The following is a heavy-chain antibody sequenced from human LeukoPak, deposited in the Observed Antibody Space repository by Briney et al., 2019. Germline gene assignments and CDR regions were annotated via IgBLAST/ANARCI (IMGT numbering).Heavy chain of an antibody. V-gene: IGHV4-39*01. CDR2: IYYSGST. Sequence: PSETLSLTCTVSGGSISSSSYYWGWIRQPPGKGLEWIGSIYYSGSTYYNPSHKSRVTISVDTSKNQFSLKLSSVTAADTAVYYCARHVNGWFDPWGQGTLVTVSS. CDR1: GGSISSSSYY. CDR3: ARHVNGWFDP. D-gene: IGHD2-8*01. J-gene: IGHJ5*02.